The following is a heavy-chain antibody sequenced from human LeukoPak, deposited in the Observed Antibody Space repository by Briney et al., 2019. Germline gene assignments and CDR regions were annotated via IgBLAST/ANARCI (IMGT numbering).Heavy chain of an antibody. Sequence: PSETLSLTCTVPGVSFSSFQWSWIRQPPGKGLEWIGYISYIGSTNYNPSLKSRVTISMDTSKNQFSLKLSSVTAADTAVYYCARDLVTVTKGFDIWGQGTMVSVSS. CDR1: GVSFSSFQ. V-gene: IGHV4-59*01. CDR3: ARDLVTVTKGFDI. J-gene: IGHJ3*02. CDR2: ISYIGST. D-gene: IGHD4-17*01.